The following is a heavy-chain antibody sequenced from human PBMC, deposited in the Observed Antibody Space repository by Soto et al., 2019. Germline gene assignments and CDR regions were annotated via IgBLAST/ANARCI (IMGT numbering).Heavy chain of an antibody. CDR3: ARSHLYYDSSGYPDY. J-gene: IGHJ4*02. D-gene: IGHD3-22*01. CDR2: ISSGGSTI. Sequence: GGSLRLSCAASGFTFSNAWMNWIRRAPGKGLEWVSYISSGGSTIYYADSVKGRFTISRDNAKNSLYLQMNSLRAEDTAVYYCARSHLYYDSSGYPDYWGQGTLVTVSS. V-gene: IGHV3-11*01. CDR1: GFTFSNAW.